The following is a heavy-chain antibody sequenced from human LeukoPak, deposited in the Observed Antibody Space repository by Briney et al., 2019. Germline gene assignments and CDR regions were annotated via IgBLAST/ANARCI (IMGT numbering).Heavy chain of an antibody. V-gene: IGHV4-59*08. CDR2: IYYSGTT. CDR1: GASFTSNY. D-gene: IGHD2-21*02. Sequence: SETLSLTCTVSGASFTSNYWSWIRQPPGKGLEWIGYIYYSGTTTYNPSLERRVTMSVDMSKTQVSLRLNSVTATDTALYYCARLDCGGDCFVDYWGQGTLVTVSS. J-gene: IGHJ4*02. CDR3: ARLDCGGDCFVDY.